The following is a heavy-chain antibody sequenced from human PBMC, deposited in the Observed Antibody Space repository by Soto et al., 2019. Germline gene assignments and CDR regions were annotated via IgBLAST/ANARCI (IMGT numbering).Heavy chain of an antibody. V-gene: IGHV3-9*01. CDR3: AKDFGSSSRHGYFDL. J-gene: IGHJ2*01. CDR2: ISWNSGSI. D-gene: IGHD6-13*01. CDR1: GFTFDDYA. Sequence: EVQLVVSGGGLVQPGRSLRLSCAASGFTFDDYAMHWVRQAPGKGLEWVSGISWNSGSIGYADSVKGRFTISRDNAKNSLYLQMNSLRAEDTALYYCAKDFGSSSRHGYFDLWGRGTLVTVSS.